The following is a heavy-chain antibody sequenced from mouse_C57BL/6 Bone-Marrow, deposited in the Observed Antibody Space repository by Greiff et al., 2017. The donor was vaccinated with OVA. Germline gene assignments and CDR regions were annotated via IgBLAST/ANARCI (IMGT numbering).Heavy chain of an antibody. J-gene: IGHJ2*01. Sequence: EVQLQQSGPELVKPGASVKISCKASGYSFTDYNMNWVKQSNGKSLEWIGVINPNYGTTSYNQKFKGKATLTVDQSSSTAYMQLNSLTSEDSAVYYRARRGYYGSSYRFDYRGQGTTLTVSS. V-gene: IGHV1-39*01. CDR1: GYSFTDYN. D-gene: IGHD1-1*01. CDR2: INPNYGTT. CDR3: ARRGYYGSSYRFDY.